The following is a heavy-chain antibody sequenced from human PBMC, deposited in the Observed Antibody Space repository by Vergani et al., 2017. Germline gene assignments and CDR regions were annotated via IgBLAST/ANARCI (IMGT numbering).Heavy chain of an antibody. CDR2: IIPIFGTA. J-gene: IGHJ4*02. D-gene: IGHD3-16*02. Sequence: QVQLVQSGAEVKKPGSSVKVSCKASGGTFSSYAISWVRQAPGQGLEWMGGIIPIFGTANYAQKFQGRVTITADESTSTAYMELSSLRSEDTDVYYCAGGHLEVTVGGVIDTYYFDYWGQGTLVTVSS. CDR3: AGGHLEVTVGGVIDTYYFDY. CDR1: GGTFSSYA. V-gene: IGHV1-69*01.